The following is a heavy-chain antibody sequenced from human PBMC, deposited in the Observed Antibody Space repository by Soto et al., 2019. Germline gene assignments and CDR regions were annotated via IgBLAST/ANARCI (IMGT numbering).Heavy chain of an antibody. Sequence: SETLSLTCTVSGASISSSGYYWGWIRQAPGKGLKWIGSIYYRGNTNYNPSFESRVTISIDTSKNQFSLKLISMTAADTAVYYCARSPDSSGYYPRWYYYGMDVWGQGTTVTVSS. V-gene: IGHV4-39*07. J-gene: IGHJ6*02. CDR1: GASISSSGYY. CDR3: ARSPDSSGYYPRWYYYGMDV. D-gene: IGHD3-22*01. CDR2: IYYRGNT.